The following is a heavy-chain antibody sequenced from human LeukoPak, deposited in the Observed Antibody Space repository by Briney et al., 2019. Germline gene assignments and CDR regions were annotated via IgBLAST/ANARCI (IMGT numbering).Heavy chain of an antibody. CDR3: ATVMSLRFLEWHYNWFDP. D-gene: IGHD3-3*01. CDR2: FDPEDGET. Sequence: ASVKVSCKVSGYTLTELSMHWVRQAPGKGLEWMGGFDPEDGETIYAQKFQGRVTMTEDTSTDTAYMELCSLRSEDTAVYYCATVMSLRFLEWHYNWFDPWGQGTLVTVSS. CDR1: GYTLTELS. J-gene: IGHJ5*02. V-gene: IGHV1-24*01.